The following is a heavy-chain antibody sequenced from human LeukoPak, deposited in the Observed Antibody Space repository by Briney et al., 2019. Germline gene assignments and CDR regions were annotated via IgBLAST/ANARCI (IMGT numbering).Heavy chain of an antibody. V-gene: IGHV4-34*01. Sequence: SETLSLTCAVYGGSFSGYYWSWIRQPPGKGLEWIGEINHSGSTNYNPSLKSRVTISVDTSKNQFSLKLSSVTAADTAVYYCARGQRPVTIFGVAYPIWGQGTLVTVSS. J-gene: IGHJ4*02. CDR3: ARGQRPVTIFGVAYPI. CDR2: INHSGST. D-gene: IGHD3-3*01. CDR1: GGSFSGYY.